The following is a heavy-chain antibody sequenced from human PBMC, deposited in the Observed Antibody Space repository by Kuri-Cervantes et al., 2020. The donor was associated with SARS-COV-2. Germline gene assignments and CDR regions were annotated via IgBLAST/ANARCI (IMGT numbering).Heavy chain of an antibody. V-gene: IGHV4-39*01. CDR1: GGSISSSSYY. Sequence: SETLSLTCTVSGGSISSSSYYWDWIRQPPGGRLEWIGNIYYSGSTYYNPSLESRVTISLDTSKNQFSLRLSSVTAADTAVYYCARQSMLSRSHEYWGQGTLVTVSS. CDR2: IYYSGST. CDR3: ARQSMLSRSHEY. D-gene: IGHD3-16*01. J-gene: IGHJ4*02.